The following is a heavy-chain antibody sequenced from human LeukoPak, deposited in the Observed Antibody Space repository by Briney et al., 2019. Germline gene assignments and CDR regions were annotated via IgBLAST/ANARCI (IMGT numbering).Heavy chain of an antibody. CDR1: GFTFSSYG. V-gene: IGHV3-30*02. D-gene: IGHD6-13*01. Sequence: GGSLRLSCAASGFTFSSYGMHWVRQAPGKGLEWVAFIRYDGSNKYYADSVKGRFTISRDNAKNSLYLQMNSLRAEDTAVYYCARDGVGSSLVFDYWGQGTLVTVSS. CDR3: ARDGVGSSLVFDY. J-gene: IGHJ4*02. CDR2: IRYDGSNK.